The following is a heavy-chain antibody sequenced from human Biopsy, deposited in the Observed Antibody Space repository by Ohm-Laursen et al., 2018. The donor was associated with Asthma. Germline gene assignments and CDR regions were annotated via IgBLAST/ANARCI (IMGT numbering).Heavy chain of an antibody. D-gene: IGHD3-10*01. CDR1: GFSFSSYA. J-gene: IGHJ5*01. CDR3: AREGTGIWVRGVPSVWFDS. CDR2: HSGRGAKT. Sequence: SLRLSCTASGFSFSSYAMSWVRQAPGKGLEWVSGHSGRGAKTYYADSMKGRFTISRDNSKNTLYLQMITLRAEDTAVYYCAREGTGIWVRGVPSVWFDSWGQGTPVTVSS. V-gene: IGHV3-23*01.